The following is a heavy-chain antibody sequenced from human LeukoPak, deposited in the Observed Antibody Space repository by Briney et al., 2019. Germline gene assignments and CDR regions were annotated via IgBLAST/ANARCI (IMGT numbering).Heavy chain of an antibody. D-gene: IGHD6-13*01. CDR1: GGSFSGYY. V-gene: IGHV4-59*08. CDR3: ARLGQLDYFDY. J-gene: IGHJ4*02. Sequence: SETLSLTCAVYGGSFSGYYWSWIRQPPGKGLEWIGYIYYSGSTNYNPSLKSRVTISVDTSKNQFSLKLSSVTAADTAVYYCARLGQLDYFDYWGQGTLVTVSS. CDR2: IYYSGST.